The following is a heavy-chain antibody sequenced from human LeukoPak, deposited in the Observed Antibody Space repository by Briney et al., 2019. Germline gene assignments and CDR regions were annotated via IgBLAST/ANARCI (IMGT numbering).Heavy chain of an antibody. CDR1: GGTFSIYA. CDR3: ARGGLTTVTTPLYNWFDP. J-gene: IGHJ5*02. D-gene: IGHD4-11*01. V-gene: IGHV1-69*05. Sequence: SVKVSCKASGGTFSIYAISWVRQAPGQGLEWMGGIIPIFGTANYAQKFQGRVTITTDESTSTAYMELSSLRSEDTAVYYCARGGLTTVTTPLYNWFDPWGQGTLVTVSS. CDR2: IIPIFGTA.